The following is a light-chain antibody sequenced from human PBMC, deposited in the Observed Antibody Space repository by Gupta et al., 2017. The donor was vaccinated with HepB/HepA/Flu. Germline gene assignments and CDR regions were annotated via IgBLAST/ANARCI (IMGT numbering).Light chain of an antibody. J-gene: IGKJ1*01. CDR1: QSISSY. V-gene: IGKV1-39*01. CDR2: AAS. CDR3: QQRDSTPRT. Sequence: DIQMTQSPSSLSASVGDRVTITCRASQSISSYLNWYQQKPGKAPKLLIYAASSLQSGVPSRFSGSGSGTDFTLTITKRQPEDFATYYCQQRDSTPRTFGQGTKVEI.